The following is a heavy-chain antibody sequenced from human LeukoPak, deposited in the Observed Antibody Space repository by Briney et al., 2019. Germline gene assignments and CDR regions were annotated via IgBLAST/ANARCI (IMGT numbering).Heavy chain of an antibody. J-gene: IGHJ4*02. Sequence: GGSLRLSCAASGFTFSSYGMHWVRQAPGKVLERVAVISYDGSNKYYADSVKGRFTISRDNSKNTLYLQMNSLRAEDTAVYYCAKAPRPGYYYDSSGYFDYWGQGTLVTVSS. CDR2: ISYDGSNK. CDR1: GFTFSSYG. D-gene: IGHD3-22*01. V-gene: IGHV3-30*18. CDR3: AKAPRPGYYYDSSGYFDY.